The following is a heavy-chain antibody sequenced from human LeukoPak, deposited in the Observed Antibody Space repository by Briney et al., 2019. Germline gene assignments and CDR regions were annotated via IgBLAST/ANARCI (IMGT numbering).Heavy chain of an antibody. CDR2: ISNYNGNT. Sequence: GASVKVSCKASGYTFTGYYMHWVRQAPGQGLEWMGWISNYNGNTKYAQKLQGRVTMTTDTSTTTAYMELRSLRSDDTAVYYCARSNYQLPKYYFEYWGQGTLVTVSS. D-gene: IGHD2-2*01. CDR3: ARSNYQLPKYYFEY. V-gene: IGHV1-18*04. CDR1: GYTFTGYY. J-gene: IGHJ4*02.